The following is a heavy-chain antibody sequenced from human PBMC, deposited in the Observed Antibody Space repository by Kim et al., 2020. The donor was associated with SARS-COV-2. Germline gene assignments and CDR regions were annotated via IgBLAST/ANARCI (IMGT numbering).Heavy chain of an antibody. Sequence: SETLSLTCTVSGGSISSGDYYWSWIRQPPGKGLEWIGYIYYSGSTYYNPSLKSRVTISVDTSKNQFSLKLSSVTAADTAVYYCARGRGMRVAAAGRPWGWFDPWGQGTLDTVSS. CDR3: ARGRGMRVAAAGRPWGWFDP. D-gene: IGHD6-13*01. CDR2: IYYSGST. CDR1: GGSISSGDYY. J-gene: IGHJ5*02. V-gene: IGHV4-30-4*01.